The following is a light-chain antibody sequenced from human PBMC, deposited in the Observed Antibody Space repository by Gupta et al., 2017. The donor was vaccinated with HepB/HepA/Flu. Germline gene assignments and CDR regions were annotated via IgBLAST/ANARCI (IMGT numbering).Light chain of an antibody. CDR1: TGFTVGAYR. CDR2: YNSDPDK. CDR3: MKWNRTAWV. Sequence: ASPGASVSLTCTLPTGFTVGAYRIYWYQQKPGSPPQCLLKYNSDPDKQWGSGVPSRFSGSKDASANAVTLRSSGLQSEDESYYSAMKWNRTAWVFGGGTKLTVL. J-gene: IGLJ3*02. V-gene: IGLV5-45*02.